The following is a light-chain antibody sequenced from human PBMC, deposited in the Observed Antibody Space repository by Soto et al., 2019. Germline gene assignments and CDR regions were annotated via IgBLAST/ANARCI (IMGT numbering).Light chain of an antibody. CDR2: AAS. V-gene: IGKV1-27*01. CDR1: QGISNY. J-gene: IGKJ4*01. CDR3: KNCNSVPT. Sequence: QMTQSPSTLSASVGDRVTLTCRASQGISNYLAWYQQKPGKVPNLLIYAASTLHSGVPSRFSGSGSGTDFTLTISSLQPADVATYYCKNCNSVPTFGRGTKVEI.